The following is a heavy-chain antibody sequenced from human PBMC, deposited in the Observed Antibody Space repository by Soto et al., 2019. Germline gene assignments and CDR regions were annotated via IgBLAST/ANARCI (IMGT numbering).Heavy chain of an antibody. CDR3: ARGFYCSGGSCLLPRYYYYYGMDV. Sequence: ASVKVSCKASGGTFSSYTISWVRQAPGQGLEWMGRIIPILGIANYAQKFQGRVTITADKSTSTAYMELSSLRSEDTAVYYCARGFYCSGGSCLLPRYYYYYGMDVWGQGTTVTVSS. J-gene: IGHJ6*02. CDR1: GGTFSSYT. CDR2: IIPILGIA. V-gene: IGHV1-69*02. D-gene: IGHD2-15*01.